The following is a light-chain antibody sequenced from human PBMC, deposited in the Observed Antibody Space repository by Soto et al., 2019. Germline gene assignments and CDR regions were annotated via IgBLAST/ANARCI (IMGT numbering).Light chain of an antibody. Sequence: DVVMTQSPLSLPVTLGQPASISCRSSQSLAYSDGNTYLNWFQQRPCQSPRRLIYKVSNRDSGVPERFSGSASGTDFTLKISRVEAEDVGVYYCMQGTHWPPYTFGQGTKLEIK. J-gene: IGKJ2*01. V-gene: IGKV2-30*01. CDR2: KVS. CDR1: QSLAYSDGNTY. CDR3: MQGTHWPPYT.